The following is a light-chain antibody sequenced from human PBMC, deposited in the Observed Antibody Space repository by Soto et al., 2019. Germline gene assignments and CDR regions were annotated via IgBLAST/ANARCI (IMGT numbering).Light chain of an antibody. CDR1: QIISTY. J-gene: IGKJ5*01. CDR2: AAS. Sequence: IQMTQSPSSLSASVGDRVTITCRASQIISTYLNWYQQKPGTAPKLLIYAASSLQSGVPSRFSGSGSGTDFTLTISSLQPEDFATYYCHQSYTIPFTFGQGTRLEIK. V-gene: IGKV1-39*01. CDR3: HQSYTIPFT.